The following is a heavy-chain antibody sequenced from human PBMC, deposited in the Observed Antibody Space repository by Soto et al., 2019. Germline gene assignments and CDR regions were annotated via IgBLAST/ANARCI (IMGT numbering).Heavy chain of an antibody. CDR3: ARGIQTSYYYYYYMDV. CDR1: AGSISGHY. J-gene: IGHJ6*03. Sequence: SETLSLTCTVSAGSISGHYWNWVRPPPGKRLEWIGYIYHTGSTNYNPSLKRRVTISVDTSKNQFSLTVHSATAADTAVYFCARGIQTSYYYYYYMDVWGKGTTVTVSS. V-gene: IGHV4-59*11. CDR2: IYHTGST.